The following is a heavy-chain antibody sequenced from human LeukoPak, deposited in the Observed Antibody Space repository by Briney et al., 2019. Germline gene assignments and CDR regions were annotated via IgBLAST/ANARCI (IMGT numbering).Heavy chain of an antibody. CDR3: AKDGGKGWNYGNAFDI. Sequence: PGRSLRLSCAASGFTFDDYAMHWVRQAPGKGLEWVSGISRNSGSIGYADSVKGRFTISRDNAKNSLYLQMNSLRAEDMALYYCAKDGGKGWNYGNAFDIWGQGTMVTVSS. D-gene: IGHD1-7*01. V-gene: IGHV3-9*03. CDR2: ISRNSGSI. CDR1: GFTFDDYA. J-gene: IGHJ3*02.